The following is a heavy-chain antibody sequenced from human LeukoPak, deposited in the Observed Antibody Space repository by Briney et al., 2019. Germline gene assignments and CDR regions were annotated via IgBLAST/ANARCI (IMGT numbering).Heavy chain of an antibody. D-gene: IGHD6-25*01. J-gene: IGHJ6*02. CDR1: GFTFSSYG. CDR2: ISYDGSNK. CDR3: AKSSGYSYYYYYGMDV. Sequence: GGSLRLSCAASGFTFSSYGMHWVRQAPGKGLEWVAVISYDGSNKYYADSVKGRFTISRDNSKNTLYLQMNSLRAEDTAVYYCAKSSGYSYYYYYGMDVWGQGTTVTVSS. V-gene: IGHV3-30*18.